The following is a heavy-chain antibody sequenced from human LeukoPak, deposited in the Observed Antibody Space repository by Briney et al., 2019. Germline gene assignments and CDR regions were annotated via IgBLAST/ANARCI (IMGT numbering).Heavy chain of an antibody. CDR3: ARDQREQRQLYWFDP. CDR1: GYTFTGYY. Sequence: ASVKVSCKASGYTFTGYYMHWVRQAPGQGLEWMGWINPNSGGTNYAQKFQGRVTMTRDTSISTAYMELSRLRSDDTAVYYCARDQREQRQLYWFDPWGQGTLVTVSS. D-gene: IGHD6-19*01. CDR2: INPNSGGT. J-gene: IGHJ5*02. V-gene: IGHV1-2*02.